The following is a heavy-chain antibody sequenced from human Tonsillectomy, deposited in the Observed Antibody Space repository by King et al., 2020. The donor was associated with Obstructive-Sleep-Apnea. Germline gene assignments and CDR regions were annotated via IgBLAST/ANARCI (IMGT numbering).Heavy chain of an antibody. D-gene: IGHD1-26*01. CDR2: IKQDGSEK. J-gene: IGHJ3*02. V-gene: IGHV3-7*03. CDR1: GFTFSSYW. CDR3: AGVPRVIVGATYAFDI. Sequence: VQLVESGGGLVQPGGSLRLSCAASGFTFSSYWMSWVRQAPGKGLEWVANIKQDGSEKYYVDSVKGRFTISRDNAKNSLYLQMNSLRAEDTAVYYCAGVPRVIVGATYAFDIWGQGTMVTVSS.